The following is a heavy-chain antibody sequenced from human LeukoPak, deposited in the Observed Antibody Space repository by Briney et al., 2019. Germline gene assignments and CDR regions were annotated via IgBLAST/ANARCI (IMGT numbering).Heavy chain of an antibody. J-gene: IGHJ6*03. CDR3: AXXXXKSYYYYYYMDV. CDR2: IYSSGST. CDR1: GGSISSYY. Sequence: SETLSLTCTVSGGSISSYYWSWIRQPAGKGLEWIGRIYSSGSTNYNPSLKSRVTMSVDTSKNQFSLKLSSVTAADTAVYYCAXXXXKSYYYYYYMDVWGKGTTVTISS. V-gene: IGHV4-4*07.